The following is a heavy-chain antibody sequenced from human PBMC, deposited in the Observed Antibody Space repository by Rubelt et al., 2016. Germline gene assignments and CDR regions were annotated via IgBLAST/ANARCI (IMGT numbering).Heavy chain of an antibody. CDR2: INPSGGST. J-gene: IGHJ4*02. V-gene: IGHV1-46*02. D-gene: IGHD3-10*01. Sequence: QVQLVQSGAEVKKPGASVTVSCKASGYTFNSYGISWVRQAPGQGLEWMGIINPSGGSTSYAQKFQGRVTMTRDTSTSTVYMELSSLRSEDTAVYYCARDPGPRGNDYWGQGTLVTVSS. CDR3: ARDPGPRGNDY. CDR1: GYTFNSYG.